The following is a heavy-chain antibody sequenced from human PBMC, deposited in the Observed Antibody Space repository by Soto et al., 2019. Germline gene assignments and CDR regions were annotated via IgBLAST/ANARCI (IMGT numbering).Heavy chain of an antibody. V-gene: IGHV3-23*01. D-gene: IGHD3-10*01. CDR2: ISGSGRNT. CDR3: AKDLNAPGSFTAYYRYGMGV. Sequence: EVQMLESGGGLVHPGGSLRLSCAASGFTFSNYAMNWVRQAPGKGLEWVSSISGSGRNTYYADSVKGRLPISRDSSKNTLDLQMNSLRVEATGVYYCAKDLNAPGSFTAYYRYGMGVWGPGTTVTVSS. J-gene: IGHJ6*02. CDR1: GFTFSNYA.